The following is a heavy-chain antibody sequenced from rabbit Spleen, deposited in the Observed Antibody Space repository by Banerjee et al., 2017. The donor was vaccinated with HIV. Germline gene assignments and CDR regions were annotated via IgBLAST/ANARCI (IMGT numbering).Heavy chain of an antibody. CDR2: IDAGSSGDT. Sequence: QSLEESGGDLVKPGASLTLTCTASVFSFSSRYYMNWVRQAPGKGLEWIACIDAGSSGDTYCASWAKGRFTISKTSSTTVTLQMTSLTAADTATYFCARETSSGWGVVSYYFNLWGQGTLVTVS. D-gene: IGHD4-1*01. CDR3: ARETSSGWGVVSYYFNL. V-gene: IGHV1S40*01. J-gene: IGHJ4*01. CDR1: VFSFSSRYY.